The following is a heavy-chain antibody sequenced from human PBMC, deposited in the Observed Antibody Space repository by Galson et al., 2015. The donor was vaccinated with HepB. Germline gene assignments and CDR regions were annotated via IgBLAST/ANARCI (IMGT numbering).Heavy chain of an antibody. D-gene: IGHD5-24*01. CDR2: IYSGGST. Sequence: SLRLSCAASGFTVSSNYMSWVRQAPGKGLEWVSVIYSGGSTYYADSVKGRFTISRDNSKNTLYLQMNSLRAEDTAVYYCARAPLEMAALPRAFDIWGQGTKVTVSS. CDR3: ARAPLEMAALPRAFDI. CDR1: GFTVSSNY. J-gene: IGHJ3*02. V-gene: IGHV3-66*01.